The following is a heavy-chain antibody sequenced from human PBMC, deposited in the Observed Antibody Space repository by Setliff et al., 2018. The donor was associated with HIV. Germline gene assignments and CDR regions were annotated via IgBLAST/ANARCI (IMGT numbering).Heavy chain of an antibody. D-gene: IGHD6-13*01. CDR1: GFIFSSHS. Sequence: SLKISCAASGFIFSSHSMNWVRQAPGKGLEWVSSISSGASHIYYADSIKGRFTISRDNGKNSLYLQMNSLRAEDTAVYYCARKRYSSSWNERRAFDIWGQGTMVTVSS. J-gene: IGHJ3*02. CDR3: ARKRYSSSWNERRAFDI. V-gene: IGHV3-21*01. CDR2: ISSGASHI.